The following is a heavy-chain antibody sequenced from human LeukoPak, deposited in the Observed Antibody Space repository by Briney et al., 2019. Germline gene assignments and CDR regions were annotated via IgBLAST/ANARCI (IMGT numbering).Heavy chain of an antibody. CDR2: IYYSGNT. D-gene: IGHD5-18*01. V-gene: IGHV4-39*01. CDR3: ARTEQSGYSYGYFGYYYYMDV. CDR1: GVSISSSNSY. J-gene: IGHJ6*03. Sequence: SETLSLTCTVSGVSISSSNSYWGWLRQPPGKGLEWIGSIYYSGNTYYNASLKSQVSISIDTSKNQFSLKLSSVTAADTAVYYCARTEQSGYSYGYFGYYYYMDVWGKGTTVTVSS.